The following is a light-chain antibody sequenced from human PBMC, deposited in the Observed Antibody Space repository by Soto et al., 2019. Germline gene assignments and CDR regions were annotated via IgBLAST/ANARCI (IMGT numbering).Light chain of an antibody. CDR3: QQFSSYPLT. CDR2: DAS. J-gene: IGKJ4*01. Sequence: EIVLTHSQATLSLSPGESVTLSWRASQSVSSYLAWYQQKPGQSPMLLIYDASSRVTGIPDRFSGGGSGTDCTLTISRLEPEDFQVYYSQQFSSYPLTFGGGTKVDIK. V-gene: IGKV3-11*01. CDR1: QSVSSY.